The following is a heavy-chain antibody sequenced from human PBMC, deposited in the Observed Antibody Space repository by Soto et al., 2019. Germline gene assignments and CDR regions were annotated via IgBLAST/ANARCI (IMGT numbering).Heavy chain of an antibody. V-gene: IGHV3-30-3*01. D-gene: IGHD6-6*01. J-gene: IGHJ4*02. Sequence: QVQLVESGGGVVQPGRSLRLSCAASGFTFSSYAMHWVRQAPGKGLEWVAVISYDGSNKYYADSVKGRFTISRDNSKNTLYLQMNSLRAEDTAVYYCARAQGWRIAARPFDYWGQGTLVTVSS. CDR1: GFTFSSYA. CDR2: ISYDGSNK. CDR3: ARAQGWRIAARPFDY.